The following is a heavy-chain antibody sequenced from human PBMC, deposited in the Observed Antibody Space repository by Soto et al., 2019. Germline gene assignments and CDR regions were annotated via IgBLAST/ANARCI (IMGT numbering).Heavy chain of an antibody. Sequence: QITLKESGPTLVKATQTLTLTCSFPGFSLRNTEESVSWIRQPQGKALEWLGSIYWDDEKRYSPSVKSRLTITNDTSTNHDVLMMTNLDPMDTGTYYGAHSRYKWNDRDCFDSWGQGALVSVST. J-gene: IGHJ5*01. V-gene: IGHV2-5*02. CDR2: IYWDDEK. D-gene: IGHD1-20*01. CDR1: GFSLRNTEES. CDR3: AHSRYKWNDRDCFDS.